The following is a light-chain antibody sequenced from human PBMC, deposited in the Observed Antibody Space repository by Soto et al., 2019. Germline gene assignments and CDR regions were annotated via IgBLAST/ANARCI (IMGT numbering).Light chain of an antibody. J-gene: IGKJ2*03. V-gene: IGKV3-20*01. CDR1: QIVISRY. CDR3: LQFGNSPLYS. Sequence: EIVLTQSPGTLSLSPGEGATLSCRASQIVISRYLAWYQQKPGQAPRLLIYGASSRATGIPDRFSGSGSGTDFSLTISRLQPEDFAVYYCLQFGNSPLYSFGQGTKLEI. CDR2: GAS.